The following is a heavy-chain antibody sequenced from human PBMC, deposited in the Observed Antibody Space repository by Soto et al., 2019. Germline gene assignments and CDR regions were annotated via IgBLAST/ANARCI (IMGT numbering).Heavy chain of an antibody. D-gene: IGHD2-2*01. Sequence: QVQLQESGPGLVKPSQTLSLTCTVSGGSISSGGYYWSWIRQHPGKGLEWIGYIYYSGSTYYNPALKSRVTISVDTSKNQFSLKLSSVTAADTAVYYCARDTVVPAALDYWGQGNLVTVSS. V-gene: IGHV4-31*03. CDR1: GGSISSGGYY. CDR3: ARDTVVPAALDY. J-gene: IGHJ4*02. CDR2: IYYSGST.